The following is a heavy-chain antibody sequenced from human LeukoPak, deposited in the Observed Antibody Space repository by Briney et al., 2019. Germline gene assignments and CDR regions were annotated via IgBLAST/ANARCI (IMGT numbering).Heavy chain of an antibody. D-gene: IGHD3-16*02. CDR2: IYYSGST. CDR1: GGSISSYY. Sequence: SETLSLTCTVSGGSISSYYWSWIRQPPGKGLEWIGYIYYSGSTNYNPSLKSRVTISVDTSKNQFSLKLSSVTAADTAVYYCARVNPVSYLQPLWYFDLWGRGTLVTVSS. CDR3: ARVNPVSYLQPLWYFDL. V-gene: IGHV4-59*01. J-gene: IGHJ2*01.